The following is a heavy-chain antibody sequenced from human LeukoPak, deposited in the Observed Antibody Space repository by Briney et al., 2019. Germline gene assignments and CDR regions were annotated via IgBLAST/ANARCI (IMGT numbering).Heavy chain of an antibody. J-gene: IGHJ5*02. D-gene: IGHD2-2*01. CDR1: GYTFTSYD. V-gene: IGHV1-8*03. Sequence: ASVKVSCKPSGYTFTSYDINWVRQAPGQGLEWMGWMNPNSGNTAYAQTFQGRVTITRNTSLSTAYMELSSLRSEDTAVYYCARSAYCSSTSCRSWFDPWGQGTLVTVSS. CDR2: MNPNSGNT. CDR3: ARSAYCSSTSCRSWFDP.